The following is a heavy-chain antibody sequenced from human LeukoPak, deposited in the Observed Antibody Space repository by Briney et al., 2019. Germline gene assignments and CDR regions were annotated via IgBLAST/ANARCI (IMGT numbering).Heavy chain of an antibody. V-gene: IGHV3-7*01. D-gene: IGHD5/OR15-5a*01. CDR3: ARDSVGY. Sequence: GGSLRLSCAASGFTSSSYWMSWVRQAPGKGLEWVANIKTDGSEKYYVDSVKGRFTISRDNAKNSLYLQMNSLRAEDTAVYYCARDSVGYWGQGTLVTVSS. CDR1: GFTSSSYW. J-gene: IGHJ4*02. CDR2: IKTDGSEK.